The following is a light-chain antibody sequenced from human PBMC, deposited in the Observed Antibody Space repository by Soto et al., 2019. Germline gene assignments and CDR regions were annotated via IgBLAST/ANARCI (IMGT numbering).Light chain of an antibody. CDR2: GAS. CDR1: QSVSSSY. J-gene: IGKJ4*01. CDR3: QQYRSSPLT. Sequence: EIVLTQAPVTLSLSPGERATLSCRASQSVSSSYLAWYQQKPGQAPRLLIYGASSRATGIPDRFSGSGSGTDFTLTISRMEPEDFAVYYCQQYRSSPLTFGGGTKVDNK. V-gene: IGKV3-20*01.